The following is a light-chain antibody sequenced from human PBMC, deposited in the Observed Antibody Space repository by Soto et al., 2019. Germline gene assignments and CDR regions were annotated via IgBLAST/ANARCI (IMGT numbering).Light chain of an antibody. CDR3: HQYYTWPRT. V-gene: IGKV3-15*01. J-gene: IGKJ1*01. Sequence: EIVMTQSPATLSVSPGEGATVSSRASQSVSSHLAWYQHKPGQAPRLLFYDASTRATDFPARFSGSGSGTEFTLTISSLQSEDIAVYYCHQYYTWPRTFGQGTKVDIK. CDR2: DAS. CDR1: QSVSSH.